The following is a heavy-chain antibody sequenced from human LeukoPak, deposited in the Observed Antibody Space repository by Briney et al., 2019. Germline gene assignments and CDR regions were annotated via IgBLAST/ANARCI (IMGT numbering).Heavy chain of an antibody. D-gene: IGHD3-3*01. CDR2: INHSGST. J-gene: IGHJ4*02. CDR1: GGSFSGYY. V-gene: IGHV4-34*01. CDR3: ARELVDYDFWSGYYPKYYFDY. Sequence: SETLSLTCAVYGGSFSGYYWSWIRQPPGKGLEWIGEINHSGSTNYNQSLKSRVTISVDTSKNQFSLKLSSVTAADTAGYYCARELVDYDFWSGYYPKYYFDYWGQGTLVTVSS.